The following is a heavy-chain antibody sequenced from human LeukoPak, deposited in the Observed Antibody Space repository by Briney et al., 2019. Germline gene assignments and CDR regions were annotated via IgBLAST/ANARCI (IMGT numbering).Heavy chain of an antibody. D-gene: IGHD5-24*01. J-gene: IGHJ4*02. CDR2: ISSSSSTI. CDR3: ARDRDGYNEGGFDY. CDR1: GFTFSSYS. Sequence: GGSLRLSCAASGFTFSSYSMNWVRQAPGKGLEWVSYISSSSSTIYYADSVKGRFTISRDNAKNSLYLQVNSLRAEDTAVYYCARDRDGYNEGGFDYWGQGTLVTVSS. V-gene: IGHV3-48*01.